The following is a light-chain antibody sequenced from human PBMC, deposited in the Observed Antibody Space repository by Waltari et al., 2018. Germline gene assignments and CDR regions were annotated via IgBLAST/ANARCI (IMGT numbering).Light chain of an antibody. CDR2: GAS. CDR1: QSIRTS. J-gene: IGKJ4*01. CDR3: QQSDIPPLT. Sequence: DIQMTQSPSSLSASVGDRVTITCRATQSIRTSLNWYPQKPGKAPNLLIYGASSLQKGVPSRFSGSGSGTDFTLTISNLQPEDFATYYCQQSDIPPLTFGGGTKVEIK. V-gene: IGKV1-39*01.